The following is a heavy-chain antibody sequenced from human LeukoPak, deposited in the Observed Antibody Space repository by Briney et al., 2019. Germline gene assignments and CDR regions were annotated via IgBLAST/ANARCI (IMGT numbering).Heavy chain of an antibody. J-gene: IGHJ4*02. Sequence: GGSLRLSCAASGFTFSTYAMTWVRQSPGKGLEWVSAISGSGADTFYADSVKGRFTISRNNSKNTMYLQMNSLRAEDTATYYCAKGPVVPVATYYFDCWGQGTLVTVSS. CDR1: GFTFSTYA. V-gene: IGHV3-23*01. CDR3: AKGPVVPVATYYFDC. D-gene: IGHD2-2*01. CDR2: ISGSGADT.